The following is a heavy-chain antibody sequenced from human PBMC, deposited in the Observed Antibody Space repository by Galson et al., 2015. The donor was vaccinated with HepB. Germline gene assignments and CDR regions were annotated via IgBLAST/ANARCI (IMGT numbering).Heavy chain of an antibody. J-gene: IGHJ4*02. V-gene: IGHV3-48*02. CDR2: ISSSSSTV. D-gene: IGHD3-10*01. CDR3: AREELWFGELSNYFDY. Sequence: PLRLSCAASGFTFSSYSMNWVRQAPGKGLEWVSYISSSSSTVYYADSVKGRFTISRDNAKNSLYLQMNSLRDEDTAVYYCAREELWFGELSNYFDYWGQGTLVTVS. CDR1: GFTFSSYS.